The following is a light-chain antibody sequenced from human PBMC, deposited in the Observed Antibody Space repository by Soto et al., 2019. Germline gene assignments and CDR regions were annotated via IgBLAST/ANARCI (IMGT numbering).Light chain of an antibody. Sequence: QSVLTQPRSVSGSPGQSVTISCTGTSSDVGGYKFVSWYQQHPDKAPKVMIYDVTKRPSGVPDRFSGSKSGNTASLTISGLQAEDEPDYYCCSYAGSYTYVFGTGTKLTVL. CDR2: DVT. V-gene: IGLV2-11*01. J-gene: IGLJ1*01. CDR3: CSYAGSYTYV. CDR1: SSDVGGYKF.